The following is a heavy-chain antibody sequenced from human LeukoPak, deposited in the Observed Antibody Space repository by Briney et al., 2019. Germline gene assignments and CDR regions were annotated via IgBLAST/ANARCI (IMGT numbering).Heavy chain of an antibody. D-gene: IGHD5-18*01. J-gene: IGHJ4*02. Sequence: PSETLSLTCSVSGGSINTYYWTWIRLSPGKGLDWIGYIYYSGTTNYNPSLKSRVSMSVDTSRNQFSVKLSSVTAADTAVYYCARLDGFSYGYLYYFDHWGQGTLVTVSS. CDR2: IYYSGTT. CDR1: GGSINTYY. V-gene: IGHV4-59*08. CDR3: ARLDGFSYGYLYYFDH.